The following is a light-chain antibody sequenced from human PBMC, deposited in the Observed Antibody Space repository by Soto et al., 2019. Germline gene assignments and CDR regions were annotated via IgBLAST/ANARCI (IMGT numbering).Light chain of an antibody. V-gene: IGKV3D-20*02. CDR3: QQRSNWPLT. CDR1: QSVSSSY. J-gene: IGKJ5*01. Sequence: IVFTHSPVTRSLSPGAISTLSCSASQSVSSSYLAWYQQKPGQAPRLLIYGASSRATGSPDRFSGGGSGTDFTLTISSLESEDFAIYYCQQRSNWPLTFGQGTRLEI. CDR2: GAS.